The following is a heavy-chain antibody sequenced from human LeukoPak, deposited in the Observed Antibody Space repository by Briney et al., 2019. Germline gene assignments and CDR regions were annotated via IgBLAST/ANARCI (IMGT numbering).Heavy chain of an antibody. V-gene: IGHV4-39*07. J-gene: IGHJ4*02. CDR3: ARDVVAAAGSWDY. CDR2: IYYSGST. D-gene: IGHD6-13*01. Sequence: PSETLSLTCTVSGGSISSSSYYWGWIRQPPGKGLEWIGSIYYSGSTYYNPSLKSRVTISVDTSKNQFSLNLNSVTAADTAVYYCARDVVAAAGSWDYWGQGTLVTVSS. CDR1: GGSISSSSYY.